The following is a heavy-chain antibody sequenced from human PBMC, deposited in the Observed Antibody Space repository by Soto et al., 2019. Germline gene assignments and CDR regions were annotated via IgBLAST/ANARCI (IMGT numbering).Heavy chain of an antibody. V-gene: IGHV3-48*02. CDR1: GFTFSSYS. D-gene: IGHD6-19*01. Sequence: GGSLRLSCAASGFTFSSYSMNWVRQAPGKGLEWVSYISSSSSTIYYADSVKGRFTISRDNAKNSLYLQMNSLRDEDTAVYYCAREGRNSSGWSYYYYGMDVWGQGTTVTVSS. CDR2: ISSSSSTI. CDR3: AREGRNSSGWSYYYYGMDV. J-gene: IGHJ6*02.